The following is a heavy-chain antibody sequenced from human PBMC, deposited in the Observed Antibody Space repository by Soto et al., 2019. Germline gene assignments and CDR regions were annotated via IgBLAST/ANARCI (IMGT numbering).Heavy chain of an antibody. CDR3: ATLAVAGEGSDY. CDR1: GFTFRIYA. Sequence: QVQLVESGGGVVQPGRSLRLSCAASGFTFRIYAIHWVRQAPGKGLEWVAVTSYDGSNKYYADSVKGRFTISRDNSKNTLYLQMNSLRAEDTAVYYWATLAVAGEGSDYWGQGTLVTVSS. J-gene: IGHJ4*02. V-gene: IGHV3-30-3*01. CDR2: TSYDGSNK. D-gene: IGHD6-19*01.